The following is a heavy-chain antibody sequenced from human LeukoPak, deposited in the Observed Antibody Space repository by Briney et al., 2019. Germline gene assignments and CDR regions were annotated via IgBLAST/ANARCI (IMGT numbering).Heavy chain of an antibody. Sequence: GGSLRLSCAASGFTFSNAWMSWVRQAPGKGLEWVSSISSSSSYIYYADSVKGRFTISRDNAKNSLYLQMNSLRAEDTAVYYCARDTSYYFDYWGQGTLVTVSS. D-gene: IGHD3-16*02. CDR1: GFTFSNAW. CDR3: ARDTSYYFDY. V-gene: IGHV3-21*01. CDR2: ISSSSSYI. J-gene: IGHJ4*02.